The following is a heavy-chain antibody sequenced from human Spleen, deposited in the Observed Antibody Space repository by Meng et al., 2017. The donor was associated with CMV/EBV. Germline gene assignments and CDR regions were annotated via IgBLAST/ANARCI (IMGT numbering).Heavy chain of an antibody. Sequence: ASVKVSCKASGYTFTSYGISWVRQAPGQGLEWMGWISAYNGNTNYAQKLQGRVTMTTDTSTSTAYMELSSLRSEDTAVYYCAARNRNQGFDYWGQGTLVTVSS. CDR3: AARNRNQGFDY. J-gene: IGHJ4*02. D-gene: IGHD1-14*01. CDR1: GYTFTSYG. V-gene: IGHV1-18*01. CDR2: ISAYNGNT.